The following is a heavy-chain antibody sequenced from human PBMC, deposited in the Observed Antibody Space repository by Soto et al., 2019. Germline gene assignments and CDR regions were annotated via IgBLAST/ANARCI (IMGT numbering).Heavy chain of an antibody. D-gene: IGHD5-18*01. CDR1: GFTFSSYW. CDR2: INSDGSST. J-gene: IGHJ6*02. Sequence: GVLRLSCAASGFTFSSYWIHWVRQAPGKGLVWVSRINSDGSSTSYADSVKGRFTISRDNAKNTLYLQMNSLRAEDTAVYYCARAGYNYDFQYYYGMDVWGQGTTVTVSS. CDR3: ARAGYNYDFQYYYGMDV. V-gene: IGHV3-74*01.